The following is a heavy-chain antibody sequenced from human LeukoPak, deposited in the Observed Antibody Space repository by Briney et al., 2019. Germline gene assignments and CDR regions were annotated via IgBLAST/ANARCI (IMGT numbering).Heavy chain of an antibody. CDR2: IYYSGST. Sequence: PSQTLSLTCTVSGGSISSGGYYWSWIRQHPGKGLEWIGYIYYSGSTYYNPSLKSRVTISVDTSKNQFSLKLSSVTAADTAVYYCARTVTTDYYGMDVWGQGTTVTVSS. CDR3: ARTVTTDYYGMDV. D-gene: IGHD4-11*01. V-gene: IGHV4-31*03. J-gene: IGHJ6*02. CDR1: GGSISSGGYY.